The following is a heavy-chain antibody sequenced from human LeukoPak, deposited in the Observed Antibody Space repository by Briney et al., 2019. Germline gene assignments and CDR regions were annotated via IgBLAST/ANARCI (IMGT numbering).Heavy chain of an antibody. V-gene: IGHV1-18*01. CDR1: GYTSTSYG. CDR3: ARDPLEGYCSGGSCYSDAFDI. J-gene: IGHJ3*02. CDR2: ISAYNGNT. D-gene: IGHD2-15*01. Sequence: ASVKVSCKASGYTSTSYGISWVRQAPGQGLEWMGWISAYNGNTNYAQKLRGRVTMTTDTSTSTAYMELRSLRSDDTAVYYCARDPLEGYCSGGSCYSDAFDIWGQGTMVTVSS.